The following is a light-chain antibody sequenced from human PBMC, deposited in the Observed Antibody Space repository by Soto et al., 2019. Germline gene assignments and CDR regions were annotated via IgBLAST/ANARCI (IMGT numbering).Light chain of an antibody. J-gene: IGKJ5*01. CDR2: GAS. V-gene: IGKV3-20*01. CDR1: QSVSSSY. Sequence: EIVLTQSPGTLSLSPGERATLSCRASQSVSSSYLAWYQQKPGQAPRILIYGASSRATGIPDRFSGSGSGTDFTLTISRLEPEDFAVYYCQQYGSSPTITFGHGTRLEIK. CDR3: QQYGSSPTIT.